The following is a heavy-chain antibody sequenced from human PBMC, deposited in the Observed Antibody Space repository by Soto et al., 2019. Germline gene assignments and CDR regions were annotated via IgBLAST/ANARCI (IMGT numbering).Heavy chain of an antibody. CDR2: INPATGAA. CDR3: AGGGGVGVAGSAAFDM. V-gene: IGHV1-2*02. CDR1: GYPVTAYY. D-gene: IGHD3-3*01. Sequence: QLHLVQSGAVVKKPGASVTVSCSASGYPVTAYYMHWVRQAPGRGLEWMGGINPATGAAKYTQTFQGRVTMTRDTSTSTGFMELGGPTSEATAVFYWAGGGGVGVAGSAAFDMWGQGTLVTVSS. J-gene: IGHJ3*02.